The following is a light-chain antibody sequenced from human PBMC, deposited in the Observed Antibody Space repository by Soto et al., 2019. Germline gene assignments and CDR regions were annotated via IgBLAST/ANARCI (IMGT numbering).Light chain of an antibody. J-gene: IGKJ1*01. CDR1: QCIRDR. V-gene: IGKV1-5*01. CDR3: QHYSLVWA. CDR2: DAS. Sequence: DIQMTQSPSTLSASVGDRVTITCRASQCIRDRLAWYQRKPGKAPKLLIFDASSLESGVPSRFSGSGSGTEFTLTSSSLQPDDFATYYCQHYSLVWAFGQGTKVDI.